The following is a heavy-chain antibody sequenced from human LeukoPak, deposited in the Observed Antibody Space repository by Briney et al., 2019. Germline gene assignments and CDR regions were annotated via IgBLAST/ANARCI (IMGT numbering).Heavy chain of an antibody. V-gene: IGHV1-2*02. J-gene: IGHJ4*02. CDR1: GYTFTGYY. CDR3: ARFTLQGWNIDY. Sequence: ASVKVSCKASGYTFTGYYMHWVRQAPGQGLEWMGWINPNSGGTNYAQKFQGRVTMTRDTSISTAYMGLSRLRSDDTAVYYCARFTLQGWNIDYWGQGTLVTVSS. CDR2: INPNSGGT. D-gene: IGHD1/OR15-1a*01.